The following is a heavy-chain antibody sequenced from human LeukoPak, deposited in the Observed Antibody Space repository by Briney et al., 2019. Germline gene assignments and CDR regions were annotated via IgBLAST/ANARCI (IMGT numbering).Heavy chain of an antibody. J-gene: IGHJ3*02. CDR2: ISPSGGAT. V-gene: IGHV3-23*01. D-gene: IGHD3-16*01. Sequence: PGGSLRLSCAASGFTFSSHAMSWVRQAPAKGPAWVSGISPSGGATSYTDSVKGRFTISRDNSKNTLHLQMNSLRAEDTAIYYCAKASLCSSAACYAFDIWGQGTMVTVSS. CDR1: GFTFSSHA. CDR3: AKASLCSSAACYAFDI.